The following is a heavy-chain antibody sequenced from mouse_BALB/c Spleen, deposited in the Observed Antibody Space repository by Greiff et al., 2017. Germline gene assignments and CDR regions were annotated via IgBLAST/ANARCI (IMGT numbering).Heavy chain of an antibody. J-gene: IGHJ4*01. Sequence: EVQVVESGGGLVKLGGSLKLSCAASGFTFSSYYMSWVRQTPEKRLELVAAINSNGGSTYYPDTVKGRFTISRDNAKNTLYLQMSSLKSEDTALYYCARDLGLAMDYWGQGTSVTVSS. CDR2: INSNGGST. CDR3: ARDLGLAMDY. CDR1: GFTFSSYY. V-gene: IGHV5-6-2*01. D-gene: IGHD4-1*01.